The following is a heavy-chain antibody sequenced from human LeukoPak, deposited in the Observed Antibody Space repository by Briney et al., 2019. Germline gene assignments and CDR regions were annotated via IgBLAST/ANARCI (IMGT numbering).Heavy chain of an antibody. CDR3: AREVSGSYSLDLWYFDL. J-gene: IGHJ2*01. D-gene: IGHD1-26*01. Sequence: SETLSLTCTVSGYSINSGYYWGWIRQPPGKGLEWIGSIYHSGSTYYNPSLKSRVTISVDTSKNQFSLKLSSVTAADTAVYYCAREVSGSYSLDLWYFDLWGRGTLVTVSS. V-gene: IGHV4-38-2*02. CDR1: GYSINSGYY. CDR2: IYHSGST.